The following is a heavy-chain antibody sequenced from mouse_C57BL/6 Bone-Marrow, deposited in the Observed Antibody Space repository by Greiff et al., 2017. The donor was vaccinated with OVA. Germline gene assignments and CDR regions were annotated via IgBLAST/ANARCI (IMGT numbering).Heavy chain of an antibody. CDR1: GYTFTSYD. D-gene: IGHD1-1*01. V-gene: IGHV1-85*01. CDR3: ARGIYSDD. Sequence: VKLQESGPELVKPGASVKLSCKASGYTFTSYDTNWVKQRPGQGLEWIGWIYPRDGSTKYNEKFKGKATLTVDTSSSTAYMELHSLTSEDSAVYFCARGIYSDDWGQGTTLTVSS. CDR2: IYPRDGST. J-gene: IGHJ2*01.